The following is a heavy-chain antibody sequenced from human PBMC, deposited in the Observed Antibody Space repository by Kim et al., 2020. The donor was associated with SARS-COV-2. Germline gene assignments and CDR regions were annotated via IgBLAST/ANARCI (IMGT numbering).Heavy chain of an antibody. D-gene: IGHD6-19*01. Sequence: GESLKISCQVSGYTFTSYWFSWVRQVPGKGLEWMGKIVPSESHSDFIPSLRGHATMSRDMATSTVYLHWSSLKASDTARYYCAKHRIGSGGVWDFDYWGQGTLVTVSS. CDR1: GYTFTSYW. CDR3: AKHRIGSGGVWDFDY. J-gene: IGHJ4*02. CDR2: IVPSESHS. V-gene: IGHV5-10-1*01.